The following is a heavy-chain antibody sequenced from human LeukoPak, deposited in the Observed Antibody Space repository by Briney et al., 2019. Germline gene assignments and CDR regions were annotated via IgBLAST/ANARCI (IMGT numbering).Heavy chain of an antibody. Sequence: GGSLRLSCAASGFTFSSSWMTWVRQAPGKGLEWVANIKPDGSAKNYEDSVKGRFTISRDNAKNSLYLQLNSLRADDTAVYYCARDRAYNTFDYWGQGTLVAVSS. CDR3: ARDRAYNTFDY. D-gene: IGHD1-14*01. CDR2: IKPDGSAK. CDR1: GFTFSSSW. J-gene: IGHJ4*02. V-gene: IGHV3-7*01.